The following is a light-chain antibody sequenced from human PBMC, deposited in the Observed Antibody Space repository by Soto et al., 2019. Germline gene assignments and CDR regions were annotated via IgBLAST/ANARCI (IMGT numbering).Light chain of an antibody. J-gene: IGKJ2*01. Sequence: EIVMTQSPATLSVSPGERATLSCRASQTLSGTFLAWYQQRPGQAPRLLIFGTSSRATGIPDRFSGSGSGTDFTLTIRRLEPEDSAVYSCQQYGGSPMYTFGQGTKLEIK. CDR2: GTS. V-gene: IGKV3-20*01. CDR3: QQYGGSPMYT. CDR1: QTLSGTF.